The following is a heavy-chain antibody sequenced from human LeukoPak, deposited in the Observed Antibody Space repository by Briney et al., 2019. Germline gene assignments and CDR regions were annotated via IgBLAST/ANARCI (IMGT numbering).Heavy chain of an antibody. CDR1: GYTFTSYA. CDR2: INTNTGNP. CDR3: ARSGGYSYGRDYYYFYGVDV. V-gene: IGHV7-4-1*01. D-gene: IGHD5-18*01. Sequence: ASVKVSCKASGYTFTSYAMNWVRQAPGQGLEWMGWINTNTGNPTYAQGFTGRFVFSLDTSVSTAYLQIGSLKAEDTAVYYCARSGGYSYGRDYYYFYGVDVWGQGTTVTVSS. J-gene: IGHJ6*02.